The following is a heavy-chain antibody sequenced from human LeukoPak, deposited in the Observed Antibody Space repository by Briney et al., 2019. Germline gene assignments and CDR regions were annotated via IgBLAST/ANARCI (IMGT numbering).Heavy chain of an antibody. CDR2: INPYNGYT. CDR1: GYTFADHF. CDR3: ARDYSLNDFDY. J-gene: IGHJ4*02. D-gene: IGHD1-1*01. Sequence: ASVKVSCKSSGYTFADHFIHWVRQAPGQGLEWVGEINPYNGYTKYAWRLQGRVTMTRDTSISTAFMEVSRLTSDDTAVYYCARDYSLNDFDYWGQGTLVTVAS. V-gene: IGHV1-2*02.